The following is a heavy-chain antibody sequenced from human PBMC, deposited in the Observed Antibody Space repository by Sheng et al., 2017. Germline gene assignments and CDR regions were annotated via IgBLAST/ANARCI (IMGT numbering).Heavy chain of an antibody. CDR1: LLHQQCYY. V-gene: IGHV4-38-2*02. CDR2: SIIVGAP. D-gene: IGHD3-9*01. CDR3: ARDFDSIDY. Sequence: QVQLQESGPGLGEAFGDPVPHLRCLWLLHQQCYYWGWIRQTPGRGWSGLGVSIIVGAPTTNPSLKSRVTISVDTSKKPVLPEAELCAAADTAVYYCARDFDSIDYWGQGTLVTVSS. J-gene: IGHJ4*02.